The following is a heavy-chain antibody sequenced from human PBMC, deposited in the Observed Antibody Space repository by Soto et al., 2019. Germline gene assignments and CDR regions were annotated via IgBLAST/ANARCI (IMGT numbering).Heavy chain of an antibody. J-gene: IGHJ5*02. V-gene: IGHV1-2*02. CDR3: ARVTLKAGNWFDP. CDR2: INPNSRGT. Sequence: ASVKVSCKASGYTFTDYFIHWLRQAPGQGFEWMGWINPNSRGTNYAPKFQGRVTMTRDTSNSTAYMELRGLRSDDTAVYYCARVTLKAGNWFDPWGQGTLVTVSS. CDR1: GYTFTDYF.